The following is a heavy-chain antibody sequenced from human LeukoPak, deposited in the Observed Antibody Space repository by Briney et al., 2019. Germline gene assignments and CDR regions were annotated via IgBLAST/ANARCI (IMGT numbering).Heavy chain of an antibody. CDR1: GFTFSNYW. J-gene: IGHJ3*02. V-gene: IGHV3-7*04. D-gene: IGHD5-18*01. Sequence: GGSLRLSCATSGFTFSNYWMTWARQAPGKGLEWVASIREDGSEKDYVDSVKGRFTISRDNAKNSLYLQMNSLRADDTAVYYCVRATAAFDIWGQGTMVTVSS. CDR2: IREDGSEK. CDR3: VRATAAFDI.